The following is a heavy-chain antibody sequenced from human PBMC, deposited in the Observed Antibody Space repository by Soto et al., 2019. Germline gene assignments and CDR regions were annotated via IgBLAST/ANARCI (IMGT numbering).Heavy chain of an antibody. J-gene: IGHJ5*02. D-gene: IGHD1-20*01. V-gene: IGHV4-39*01. CDR2: VYYTGVI. Sequence: QVQLQESGPGLVKPSETLSLTCTVSGGSISDTDYYWGWVRQPPGKGLEWIGSVYYTGVIYYNPSLESRVAVSVAASRNQFSLKLMSVTAADTAVYYCARARYIWNHGFMTGRFVPWGQGTLVTVS. CDR3: ARARYIWNHGFMTGRFVP. CDR1: GGSISDTDYY.